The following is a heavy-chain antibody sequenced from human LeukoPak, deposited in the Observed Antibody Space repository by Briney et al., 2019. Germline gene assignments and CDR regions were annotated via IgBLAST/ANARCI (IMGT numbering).Heavy chain of an antibody. CDR1: GFTFNTYS. CDR2: ISYNSAYI. V-gene: IGHV3-21*01. D-gene: IGHD6-13*01. Sequence: GGSLRLSCAASGFTFNTYSMNWVRQAPRKVLEWVSSISYNSAYIFYADSLQGRFTISRDNAKNSVYLQMNSLTAEDTAVYYCARAWAPYSTQYYFDYWGQGTLVTVSS. CDR3: ARAWAPYSTQYYFDY. J-gene: IGHJ4*02.